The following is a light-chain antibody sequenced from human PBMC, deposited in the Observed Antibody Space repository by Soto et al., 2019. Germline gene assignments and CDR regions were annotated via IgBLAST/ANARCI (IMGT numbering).Light chain of an antibody. V-gene: IGKV1-39*01. CDR2: AAS. CDR3: QQSFNTPIT. CDR1: QSISSF. J-gene: IGKJ5*01. Sequence: IRMTQSPSSFSASTGDRVTITCRASQSISSFLNWYQQKPGKAPKLVIYAASSLQSGVPSRFSGSGSGTDFTLTISSLQPEDFATYYCQQSFNTPITFGQGTRLEIK.